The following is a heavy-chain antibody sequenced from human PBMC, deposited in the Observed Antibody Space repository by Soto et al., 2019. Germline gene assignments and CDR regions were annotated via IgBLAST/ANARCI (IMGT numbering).Heavy chain of an antibody. Sequence: EVQLLESGGGLVQPGGSLRLSCAASGFTFSSYTMSWVRQAPGKGLEWVSAISDSGGSTYYADSVKGRFTISRDNSKHTPFLQVNSLRAEDTAVYYCAKGLGDYYYMDVWGKGTTVTVSS. CDR3: AKGLGDYYYMDV. J-gene: IGHJ6*03. CDR2: ISDSGGST. V-gene: IGHV3-23*01. CDR1: GFTFSSYT.